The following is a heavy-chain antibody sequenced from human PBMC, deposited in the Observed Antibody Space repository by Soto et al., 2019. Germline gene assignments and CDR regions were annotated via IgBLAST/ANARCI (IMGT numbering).Heavy chain of an antibody. J-gene: IGHJ4*03. V-gene: IGHV5-51*01. CDR3: ARGLPTGSYRVDL. CDR2: IYPADGDT. D-gene: IGHD1-26*01. CDR1: GFSFRNYW. Sequence: GESLKISCEASGFSFRNYWVAWVRQTPGKGLEWMGIIYPADGDTRDSPSFQGQVTISADKSINTVYLQWSSLKSSDTAMYFCARGLPTGSYRVDLWGPGTPVTVSS.